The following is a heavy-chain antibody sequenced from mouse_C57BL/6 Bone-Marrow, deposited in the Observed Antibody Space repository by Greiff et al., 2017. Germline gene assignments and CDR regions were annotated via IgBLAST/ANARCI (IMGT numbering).Heavy chain of an antibody. V-gene: IGHV5-9*01. Sequence: DVQLVESGGGLVKPGGSLKLSCAASGFTFSSYTMSWVRQTPEKRLEWVATISGGGGNTYYPDRVKGRFTISRDNAKNTLYLQMSSLRSEDTALYYCARRGDHTPTKGGFAYWGQGTLVTVSA. CDR3: ARRGDHTPTKGGFAY. CDR1: GFTFSSYT. J-gene: IGHJ3*01. D-gene: IGHD3-3*01. CDR2: ISGGGGNT.